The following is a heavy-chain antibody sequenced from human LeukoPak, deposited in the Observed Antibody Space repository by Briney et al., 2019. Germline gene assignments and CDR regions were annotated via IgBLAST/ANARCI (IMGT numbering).Heavy chain of an antibody. CDR3: ATFEYTSSSLNY. D-gene: IGHD6-6*01. J-gene: IGHJ4*02. CDR1: GYTFTGYD. V-gene: IGHV1-2*02. CDR2: INPNSGGT. Sequence: ASVKVCYKASGYTFTGYDMYWAQQDPGQEVKEMGWINPNSGGTNYAQKFQGRVTMTRDTSISTAYMELSRLRSDDTAVYYCATFEYTSSSLNYWGQGTLVTVSS.